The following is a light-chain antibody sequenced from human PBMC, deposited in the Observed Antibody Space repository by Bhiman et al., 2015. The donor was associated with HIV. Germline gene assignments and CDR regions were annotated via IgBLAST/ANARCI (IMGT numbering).Light chain of an antibody. J-gene: IGLJ1*01. CDR1: KLGNRY. Sequence: SYELTQPPSLSVSPGQTASITCSGDKLGNRYACWYQQKPGQSPVLVIYQDNKRPSGIPERFSGSNSGNSATLTISGTQAVDEADYYCQAWDSSTEVFGTGTKVTVL. CDR3: QAWDSSTEV. V-gene: IGLV3-1*01. CDR2: QDN.